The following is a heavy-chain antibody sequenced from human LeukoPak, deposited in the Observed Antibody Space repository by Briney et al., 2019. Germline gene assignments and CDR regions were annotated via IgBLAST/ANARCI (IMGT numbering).Heavy chain of an antibody. CDR3: AKYTAMVTLYYFDY. Sequence: GGSLRLSCAASGFTLRSCSMNWVRQAPGKGLEWVSYISSSSSAIYYAHSVKGRFTISRDNSKNTVYLQMNSLRAEDTAVYYCAKYTAMVTLYYFDYWGQGTLVTVSS. D-gene: IGHD5-18*01. J-gene: IGHJ4*02. CDR1: GFTLRSCS. CDR2: ISSSSSAI. V-gene: IGHV3-48*01.